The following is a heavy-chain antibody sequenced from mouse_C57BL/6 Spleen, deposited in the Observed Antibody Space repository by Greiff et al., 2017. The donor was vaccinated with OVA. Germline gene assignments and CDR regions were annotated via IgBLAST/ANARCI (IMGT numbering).Heavy chain of an antibody. CDR1: GYTFTSYW. Sequence: QVQLQQPGAELVRPGSSVKLSCKASGYTFTSYWMHWVKQRPIQGLEWIGNIDPSDSETHYNQKFKDKATLTVDKSSSTAYMQLSSLTSEDSAVYYCARRGVYYYGSSLYFDVWGTGTTVTVSS. V-gene: IGHV1-52*01. D-gene: IGHD1-1*01. CDR2: IDPSDSET. J-gene: IGHJ1*03. CDR3: ARRGVYYYGSSLYFDV.